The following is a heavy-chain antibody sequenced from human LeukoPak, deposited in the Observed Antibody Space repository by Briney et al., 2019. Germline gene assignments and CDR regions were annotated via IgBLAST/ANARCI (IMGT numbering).Heavy chain of an antibody. D-gene: IGHD1-26*01. V-gene: IGHV1-69*13. Sequence: SVKVSCKASGGTYSSYAISWVRQAPGQGLEWMGGIIPIFGTANYAQKFQGRVTITADESTSTAYMELSSLRSEDTAVYYCAVGGRLRHFDYWGQGTLVTVSS. CDR3: AVGGRLRHFDY. CDR1: GGTYSSYA. CDR2: IIPIFGTA. J-gene: IGHJ4*02.